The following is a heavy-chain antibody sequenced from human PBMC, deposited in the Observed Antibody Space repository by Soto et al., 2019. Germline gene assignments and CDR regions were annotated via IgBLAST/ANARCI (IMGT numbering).Heavy chain of an antibody. CDR1: GCSFTSYW. J-gene: IGHJ3*02. CDR2: IYPGDSDT. Sequence: PGESLKISCKGSGCSFTSYWIGWVRQMPGKGLEWMGIIYPGDSDTRYSPSFQGQVTISADKSISTAYLQWSSLKASDTAMYYCARIAPDYVVVAAMGAFDIWGQGTMVTVSS. CDR3: ARIAPDYVVVAAMGAFDI. D-gene: IGHD2-15*01. V-gene: IGHV5-51*01.